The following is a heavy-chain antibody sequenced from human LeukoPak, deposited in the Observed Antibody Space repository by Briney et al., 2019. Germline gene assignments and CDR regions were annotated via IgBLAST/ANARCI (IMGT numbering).Heavy chain of an antibody. V-gene: IGHV3-33*01. D-gene: IGHD3-22*01. CDR1: GFTFSSYG. Sequence: PGGSLRLSCAASGFTFSSYGMHWVRQAPGKGLEWVAVIWCDGSNKYYADSVKGRFTISRDNSKNTLYLQMNSLRAEDTAVYYCARDYYDSSGYPDYWGQGTLVTVSS. J-gene: IGHJ4*02. CDR2: IWCDGSNK. CDR3: ARDYYDSSGYPDY.